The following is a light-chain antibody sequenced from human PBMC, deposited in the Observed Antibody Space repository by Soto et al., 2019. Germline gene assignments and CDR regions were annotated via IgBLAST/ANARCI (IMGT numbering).Light chain of an antibody. CDR3: QQYGSSLLT. Sequence: EIVLTQSPGTLSLSPGERSSLSCRASQSVSSEKLAWYKQKPGQAPRLLIFGASGRATGIPERFSGSGSGTDFSLTISRLEPEDSEVYYCQQYGSSLLTFGGGTKVDIK. CDR2: GAS. CDR1: QSVSSEK. V-gene: IGKV3-20*01. J-gene: IGKJ4*01.